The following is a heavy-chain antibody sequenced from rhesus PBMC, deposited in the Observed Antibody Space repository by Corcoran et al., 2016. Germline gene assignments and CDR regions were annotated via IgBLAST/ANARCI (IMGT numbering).Heavy chain of an antibody. V-gene: IGHV4-147*01. CDR3: ARDCTGSGCYGAFDF. CDR2: IYGSSGST. Sequence: QVQLQESGPGVVKPSETLSLTCAVSGYSISSNYWSWIRQPPGKGLEWIGYIYGSSGSTYYTPSLKSRVTISTDTSKSQLSLKLSSVTAADTAVYYCARDCTGSGCYGAFDFWGQGLRVTVSS. D-gene: IGHD2-21*01. CDR1: GYSISSNY. J-gene: IGHJ3*01.